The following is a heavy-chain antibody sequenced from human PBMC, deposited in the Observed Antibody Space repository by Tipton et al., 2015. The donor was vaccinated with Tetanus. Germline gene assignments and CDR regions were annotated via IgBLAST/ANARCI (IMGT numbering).Heavy chain of an antibody. J-gene: IGHJ4*02. CDR2: ISSTTSYI. CDR1: GFLFSSYT. CDR3: ASGSSLDY. D-gene: IGHD6-6*01. V-gene: IGHV3-21*01. Sequence: SLRLSCSVSGFLFSSYTMNWVRPAPGRGLEWVSSISSTTSYIYYSDSVKGRFTISRDNAKNSLYLQMNSLTADDTAVYFCASGSSLDYWGQGTLVTVSS.